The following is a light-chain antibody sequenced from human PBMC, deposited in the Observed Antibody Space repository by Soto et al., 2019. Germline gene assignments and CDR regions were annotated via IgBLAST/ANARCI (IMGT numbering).Light chain of an antibody. CDR2: GVS. CDR1: TSEVGGYNY. Sequence: QSALTQPGSASGSPGQSIAITCTGTTSEVGGYNYVSCYQQHPAKAPKLIIFGVSKRHSGVPNRLSGSKSGNTASLTISRLLAEDEADYYCCSYVGRNTYVFGTGTKVTVL. V-gene: IGLV2-11*01. CDR3: CSYVGRNTYV. J-gene: IGLJ1*01.